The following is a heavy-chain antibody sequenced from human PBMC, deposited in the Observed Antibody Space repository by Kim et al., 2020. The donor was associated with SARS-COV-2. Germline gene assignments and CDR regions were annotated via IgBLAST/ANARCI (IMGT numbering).Heavy chain of an antibody. Sequence: GGSLRLSCAASGFSVSSNFMSWVRQAPGKGLEWVSIIYSDGATFYSGSVYSRFTISRDIFENTLYLQMNSLRVEDTAVYYCTGDPEPNNARQWGQGTLVTVSS. J-gene: IGHJ4*02. V-gene: IGHV3-53*01. CDR3: TGDPEPNNARQ. D-gene: IGHD1-20*01. CDR1: GFSVSSNF. CDR2: IYSDGAT.